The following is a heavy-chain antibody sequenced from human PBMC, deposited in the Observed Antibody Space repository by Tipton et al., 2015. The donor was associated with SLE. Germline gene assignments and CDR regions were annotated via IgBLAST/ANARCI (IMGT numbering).Heavy chain of an antibody. CDR1: GGSFSGYY. D-gene: IGHD7-27*01. V-gene: IGHV4-34*01. Sequence: TLSLTCAVYGGSFSGYYWTWLRQPPGKGLEWIGEINHSGDTNYNPSLKSRVTISVDTSTQHFSLELGSGTAADTAVYYCARGLTAETGGDAFDIWCQGTMVAVSS. CDR2: INHSGDT. CDR3: ARGLTAETGGDAFDI. J-gene: IGHJ3*02.